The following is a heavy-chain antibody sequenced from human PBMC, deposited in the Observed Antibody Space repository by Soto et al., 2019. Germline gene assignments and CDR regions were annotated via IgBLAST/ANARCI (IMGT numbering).Heavy chain of an antibody. Sequence: EVQLLESGGGLVQPGGSLRLSCAASGFTFSSYAMSWVRQAPGKGLEWVSAISGSGGSTYYADSVKGRFTISRDNSKNTLYLQMNSLRAEDTAVYYCATICSVYSGSYCPFDYWGQGTLVTVSS. CDR1: GFTFSSYA. CDR2: ISGSGGST. V-gene: IGHV3-23*01. CDR3: ATICSVYSGSYCPFDY. D-gene: IGHD1-26*01. J-gene: IGHJ4*02.